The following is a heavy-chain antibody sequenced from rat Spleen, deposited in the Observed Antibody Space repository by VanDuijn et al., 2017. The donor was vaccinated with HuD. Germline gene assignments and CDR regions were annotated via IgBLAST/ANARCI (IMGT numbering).Heavy chain of an antibody. J-gene: IGHJ3*01. CDR2: MKYDGDT. Sequence: QVQLKESGPGLVQPSQTLSLTCTVSGLSSLDYSVPWVRQPPGKGLEWMGRMKYDGDTYYNSALKSRLSISRDTSKSQVFLKMNSLQTEDTAIYYCTRGTTQYNWFAYWGQGTLVTVSS. D-gene: IGHD3-4*01. V-gene: IGHV2S30*01. CDR1: GLSSLDYS. CDR3: TRGTTQYNWFAY.